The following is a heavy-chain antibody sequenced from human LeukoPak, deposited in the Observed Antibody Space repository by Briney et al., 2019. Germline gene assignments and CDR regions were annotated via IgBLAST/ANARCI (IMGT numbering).Heavy chain of an antibody. CDR3: ARGVFYGGNPYFDY. CDR2: IYHSGST. Sequence: KTSETLSLTCAVSGGSISSGGYSWSWIRQPPGKGLEWIGYIYHSGSTYYNPSLKSRVTISVDRSKNQFSLKLSSVTAADTAVYYCARGVFYGGNPYFDYWGQGTLVTVSS. CDR1: GGSISSGGYS. V-gene: IGHV4-30-2*01. D-gene: IGHD4-23*01. J-gene: IGHJ4*02.